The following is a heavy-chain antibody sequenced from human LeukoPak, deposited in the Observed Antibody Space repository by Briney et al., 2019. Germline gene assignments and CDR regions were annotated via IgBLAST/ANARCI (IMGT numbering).Heavy chain of an antibody. CDR1: GFTFSSYA. D-gene: IGHD3-22*01. Sequence: GGSLRLSCAASGFTFSSYAMHWVRQAPGKGLEWVAVISYDGSNKYYADSVKGRFTISRDNSKNTLYLQMNSLRAEDTAVNYCARVTYYYDSSGYYDYWGQGTLVTVSS. V-gene: IGHV3-30-3*01. CDR2: ISYDGSNK. CDR3: ARVTYYYDSSGYYDY. J-gene: IGHJ4*02.